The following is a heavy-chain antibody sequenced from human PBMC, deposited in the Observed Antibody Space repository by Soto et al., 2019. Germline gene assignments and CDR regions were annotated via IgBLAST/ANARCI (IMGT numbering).Heavy chain of an antibody. CDR1: GGAINDHY. CDR3: ARVRTGYFDY. D-gene: IGHD3-9*01. V-gene: IGHV4-59*11. CDR2: IYYNGNT. J-gene: IGHJ4*02. Sequence: PSETRSLTCTLSGGAINDHYWSFIRQPPGKGLEWIGYIYYNGNTNYNPSLESRVTISVDRSRNQFSLRLTSLTAADTAVYYCARVRTGYFDYWGRGALVTVSS.